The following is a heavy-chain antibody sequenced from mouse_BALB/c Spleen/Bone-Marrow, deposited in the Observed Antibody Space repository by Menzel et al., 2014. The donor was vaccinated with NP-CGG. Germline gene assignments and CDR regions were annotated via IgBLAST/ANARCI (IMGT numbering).Heavy chain of an antibody. D-gene: IGHD1-1*02. CDR3: ARGGNFDY. J-gene: IGHJ2*01. CDR2: ISPNNGGT. CDR1: GYTFTDYN. Sequence: VQLQQSGPELVKPGASVKIPRKASGYTFTDYNMDWVRQSHGKSLEWIGNISPNNGGTIYNQKFKGKATLTVDKSSSTAYMELRSLTSEDTAVYYCARGGNFDYWGQGTTLTVSS. V-gene: IGHV1-18*01.